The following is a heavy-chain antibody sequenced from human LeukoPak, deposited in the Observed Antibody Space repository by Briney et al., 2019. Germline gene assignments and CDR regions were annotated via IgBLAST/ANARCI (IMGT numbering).Heavy chain of an antibody. D-gene: IGHD4-23*01. CDR2: IYHSGST. V-gene: IGHV4-38-2*02. J-gene: IGHJ3*02. Sequence: LETLSLTCTVSGYSISSGYYWGWIREPPGKGLEWIGSIYHSGSTYYNPSLKSRVTISVDTSKNQFSLKLSSVTAADTAVYYCARDRGNLDAFDISGQGTMVTVSS. CDR3: ARDRGNLDAFDI. CDR1: GYSISSGYY.